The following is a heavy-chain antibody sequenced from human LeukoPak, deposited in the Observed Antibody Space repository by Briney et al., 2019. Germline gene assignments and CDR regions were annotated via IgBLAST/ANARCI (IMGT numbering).Heavy chain of an antibody. V-gene: IGHV4-59*01. CDR1: GGSISSYY. CDR3: AREGKSALWFGELSGMDV. J-gene: IGHJ6*02. CDR2: IYYSGST. D-gene: IGHD3-10*01. Sequence: SETLSLTCTVSGGSISSYYWSWIRQPPGKGLEWIGYIYYSGSTNYNPSLKSRVAISVDTSKNQFSLKLSSVTAADTAVYYCAREGKSALWFGELSGMDVWGQGTTVTVSS.